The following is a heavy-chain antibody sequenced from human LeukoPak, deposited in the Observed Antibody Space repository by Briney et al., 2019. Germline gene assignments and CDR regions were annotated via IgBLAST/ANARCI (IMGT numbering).Heavy chain of an antibody. CDR3: ARDYGSGWYGRIDY. V-gene: IGHV3-21*01. Sequence: GGSLRLSCAASGFTFSSYSMNWVRQAPGKGLEWVSSISSSSSYIYYADSVKGRFTISRDNAKNPLYLQMNSLRAEDTAVYYCARDYGSGWYGRIDYWGQGTLVTVSS. D-gene: IGHD6-19*01. CDR1: GFTFSSYS. CDR2: ISSSSSYI. J-gene: IGHJ4*02.